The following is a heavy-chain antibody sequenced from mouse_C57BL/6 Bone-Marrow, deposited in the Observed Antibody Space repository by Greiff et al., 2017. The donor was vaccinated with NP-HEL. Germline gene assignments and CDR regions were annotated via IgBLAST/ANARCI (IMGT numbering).Heavy chain of an antibody. V-gene: IGHV1-82*01. D-gene: IGHD2-3*01. CDR3: ARTLSYDGYFRDYFDY. Sequence: QVQLQQSGPELVKPGASVKISCKASGYAFSSSWMNWVKQRPGKGLEWIGRIYPGDGDTNYNGKFKGKATLTADKSSSTAYMQLSSLTSEDSAVYFCARTLSYDGYFRDYFDYWGQGTTLTVSS. CDR1: GYAFSSSW. CDR2: IYPGDGDT. J-gene: IGHJ2*01.